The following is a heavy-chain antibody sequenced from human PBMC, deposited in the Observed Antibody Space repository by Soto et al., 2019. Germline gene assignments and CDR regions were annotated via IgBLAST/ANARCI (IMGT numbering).Heavy chain of an antibody. CDR3: ARDEAHYYGSGSYRSYFDY. J-gene: IGHJ4*02. D-gene: IGHD3-10*01. V-gene: IGHV1-18*01. Sequence: ASVKVSCKASGYTFTSYGISWVRQAPGQGLEWMGWISAYNGNTNYAQKLQGRVTMTTDTSTSTAYMELRSLRSDDTAVYYCARDEAHYYGSGSYRSYFDYWGQGTLVTVS. CDR1: GYTFTSYG. CDR2: ISAYNGNT.